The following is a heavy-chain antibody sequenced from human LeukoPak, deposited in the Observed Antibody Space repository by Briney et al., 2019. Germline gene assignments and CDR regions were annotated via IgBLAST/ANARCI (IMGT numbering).Heavy chain of an antibody. D-gene: IGHD2-15*01. V-gene: IGHV4-30-2*01. CDR2: IYHTGST. CDR3: ARDAGYCSGGSCLRGWFDP. Sequence: PSQTLSLTCAVSGGSINSAGYSWSWIRQPPGKALDYIGHIYHTGSTYYIASLKNRVTISMDRTRNQFSLKLTSVTAADTAVYYCARDAGYCSGGSCLRGWFDPWGQGMLVTVSS. J-gene: IGHJ5*02. CDR1: GGSINSAGYS.